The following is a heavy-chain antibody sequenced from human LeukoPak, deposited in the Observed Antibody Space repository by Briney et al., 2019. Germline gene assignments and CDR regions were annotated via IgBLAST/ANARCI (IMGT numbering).Heavy chain of an antibody. J-gene: IGHJ6*02. CDR1: GFTVSSNY. CDR3: ARARGDYYYGMDV. Sequence: GGSLRLSCTASGFTVSSNYMTWVRQAPGRGLEWVSVIYSDGGTYYADSVRGRFTPSRDISKNTVSLQMNSLRTEDTAVYYCARARGDYYYGMDVWGQGTTVTVSS. CDR2: IYSDGGT. V-gene: IGHV3-53*01. D-gene: IGHD3-10*01.